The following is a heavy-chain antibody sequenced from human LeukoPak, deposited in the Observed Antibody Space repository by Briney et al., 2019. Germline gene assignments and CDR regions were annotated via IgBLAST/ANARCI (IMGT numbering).Heavy chain of an antibody. Sequence: GGSLRLSCAASGFTFSSYAMSWVRQAPGKGLEWVSTISGSGGSTYYADSVKGRFTISRDNSKNTLCLQMNSLRAEDTAVYYCASCSSTSCYTSKNWFDPWGQGTLVTVSS. V-gene: IGHV3-23*01. CDR1: GFTFSSYA. J-gene: IGHJ5*02. D-gene: IGHD2-2*02. CDR2: ISGSGGST. CDR3: ASCSSTSCYTSKNWFDP.